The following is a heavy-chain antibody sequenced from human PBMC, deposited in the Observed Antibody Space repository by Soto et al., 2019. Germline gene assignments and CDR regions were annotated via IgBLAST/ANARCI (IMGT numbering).Heavy chain of an antibody. CDR2: IYYSGST. CDR3: ERSDGRY. V-gene: IGHV4-59*01. CDR1: GGSITIYY. Sequence: PSETLSLTCPFSGGSITIYYWSWVRHPPGKGLEWIGYIYYSGSTNYNPSLRSRVTISVDTSKNQFSRKLSSVTVADTAVYYCERSDGRYWGQGTLVTVAS. J-gene: IGHJ4*02.